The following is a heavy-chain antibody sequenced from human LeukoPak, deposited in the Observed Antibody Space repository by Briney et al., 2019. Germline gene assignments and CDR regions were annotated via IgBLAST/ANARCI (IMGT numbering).Heavy chain of an antibody. D-gene: IGHD4-17*01. V-gene: IGHV3-30*18. CDR2: ISYDGSNK. J-gene: IGHJ6*02. Sequence: GGSLRLSCAASGFTFSSYGMHWVRQAPGKGLEWVAVISYDGSNKCYADSVKGRFTISRDNSKNTLYLQMNSLRAEDTAVYYCAKAVTAAPYYYYGMDVWGQGTTVTVSS. CDR1: GFTFSSYG. CDR3: AKAVTAAPYYYYGMDV.